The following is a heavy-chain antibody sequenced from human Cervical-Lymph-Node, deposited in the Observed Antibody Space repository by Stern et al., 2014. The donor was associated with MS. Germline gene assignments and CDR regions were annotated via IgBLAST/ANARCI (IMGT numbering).Heavy chain of an antibody. D-gene: IGHD3-22*01. CDR3: ARFYYDKSFDI. J-gene: IGHJ3*02. CDR2: ISGYNGNT. V-gene: IGHV1-18*01. CDR1: GYTLISHD. Sequence: VHLVESGAEAKKTGASVKVSCKASGYTLISHDITWVRQAPGQGLEWMGWISGYNGNTKYTQSLQGRVTMTTNTSTSTAYMELRSLRSDDTAMYYCARFYYDKSFDIWGQGTMVTVSS.